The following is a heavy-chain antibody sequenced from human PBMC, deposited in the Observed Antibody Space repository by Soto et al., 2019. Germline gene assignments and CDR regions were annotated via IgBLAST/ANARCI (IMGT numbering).Heavy chain of an antibody. J-gene: IGHJ6*02. V-gene: IGHV1-69*01. D-gene: IGHD2-21*02. Sequence: QVQLVQSGAEVKKPGSSVKVSCKASGGTFSSYAISWVRQAPGQGLEWLGGIIPIFGTANYAQKFQGRVTITADESTSTAYMELSSLRSEDTAVYYCAIQRVVTRNYYYYGMDVWGQGTTVTVSS. CDR1: GGTFSSYA. CDR3: AIQRVVTRNYYYYGMDV. CDR2: IIPIFGTA.